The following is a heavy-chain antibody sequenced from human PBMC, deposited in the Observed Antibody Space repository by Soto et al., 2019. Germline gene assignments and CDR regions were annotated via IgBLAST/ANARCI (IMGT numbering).Heavy chain of an antibody. Sequence: SETLSLTCAVSGGSISSGGYSWSWIRQPPGKGLEWIGYIYHSGSTYYNPSLKSRVTISVDRSKNQFSLKLSSVTAADTAVYYCAKAHGDYVGWYDPWGQGNLVTVSS. V-gene: IGHV4-30-2*01. CDR3: AKAHGDYVGWYDP. J-gene: IGHJ5*02. CDR1: GGSISSGGYS. D-gene: IGHD4-17*01. CDR2: IYHSGST.